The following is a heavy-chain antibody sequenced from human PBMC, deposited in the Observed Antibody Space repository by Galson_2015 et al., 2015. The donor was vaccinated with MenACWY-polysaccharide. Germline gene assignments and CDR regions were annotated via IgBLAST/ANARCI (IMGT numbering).Heavy chain of an antibody. J-gene: IGHJ6*03. V-gene: IGHV3-30*04. CDR3: ARDECSSTKCHGFYNYYMDA. CDR2: VSYDGSRQ. CDR1: GTRFRRSA. D-gene: IGHD2-2*01. Sequence: SLRLSCAVSGTRFRRSAMHWVRQAPGKGLEWVAVVSYDGSRQVYAEAVKGRFTISRDNSKKTVFLQMNCLRPEDTAIYSCARDECSSTKCHGFYNYYMDAWGRGTMVIVSS.